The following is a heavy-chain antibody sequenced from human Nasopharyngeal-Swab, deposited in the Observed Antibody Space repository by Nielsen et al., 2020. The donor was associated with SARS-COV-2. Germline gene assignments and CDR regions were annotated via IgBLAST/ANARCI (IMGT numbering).Heavy chain of an antibody. D-gene: IGHD3-10*01. CDR3: ARDFGYGDEIDGAYYYYMDV. CDR2: ISSSGSLT. V-gene: IGHV3-11*05. Sequence: GGSLRLSCAASGFTFSDYYMSWIRQAPGKGLEWISYISSSGSLTHYADSVKGRFTISRDNAKNSLYLQMTYLRAEDTAVYYCARDFGYGDEIDGAYYYYMDVWGKGTTVTVSS. CDR1: GFTFSDYY. J-gene: IGHJ6*03.